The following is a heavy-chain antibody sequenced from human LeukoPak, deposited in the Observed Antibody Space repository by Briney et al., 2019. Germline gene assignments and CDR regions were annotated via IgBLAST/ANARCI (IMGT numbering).Heavy chain of an antibody. Sequence: HPGGSLRLSCAASGFTFSSYAMHWVRQAPGKGLEWVAVISYDGSNKYYADSVKGRFTISRDNSKNTLYLQMNSLRAEDTAVYYCARDLGEKDSSSWDFAMFDYWGQGTLVTVSS. CDR3: ARDLGEKDSSSWDFAMFDY. V-gene: IGHV3-30-3*01. J-gene: IGHJ4*02. CDR2: ISYDGSNK. D-gene: IGHD6-13*01. CDR1: GFTFSSYA.